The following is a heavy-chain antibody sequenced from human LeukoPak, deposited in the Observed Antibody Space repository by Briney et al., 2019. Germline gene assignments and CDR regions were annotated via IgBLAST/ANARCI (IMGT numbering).Heavy chain of an antibody. CDR2: IYYSGST. CDR1: GGSISSGGYY. Sequence: PSETLSLTCTVSGGSISSGGYYWSWIRQHSGKGLEWIGYIYYSGSTYYNPSLKSRVTISVDTSKNQFSLKLSSVTAADTAVYYCARDFYGDPYYFDYWGQGTLVTVSS. CDR3: ARDFYGDPYYFDY. J-gene: IGHJ4*02. D-gene: IGHD4-17*01. V-gene: IGHV4-31*03.